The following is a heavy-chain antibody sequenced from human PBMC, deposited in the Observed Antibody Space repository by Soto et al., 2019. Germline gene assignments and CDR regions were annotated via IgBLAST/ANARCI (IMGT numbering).Heavy chain of an antibody. CDR1: GGSFSGYY. V-gene: IGHV4-34*01. Sequence: QVQLQQWGAGLLKPSETLSLTCAVYGGSFSGYYWSWIRQPPGKGLEWIGEINHSGSTNYNPSLKSRVTISVDTSKNQFSLKLSSVTAADTAVYYCARVGRGWYLVNYWGQGTLVTVSS. J-gene: IGHJ4*02. CDR2: INHSGST. CDR3: ARVGRGWYLVNY. D-gene: IGHD6-19*01.